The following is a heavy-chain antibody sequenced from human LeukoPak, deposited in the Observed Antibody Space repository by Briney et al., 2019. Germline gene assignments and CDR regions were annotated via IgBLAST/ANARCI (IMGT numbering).Heavy chain of an antibody. Sequence: GGSLRLSRAASGFTFSSYWMSWVRQAPGKGLEWVANIKQDGSEKYYVDSVKGRFTISRDNAKNSLYLQMNSLRAEDTAVYYCARVGSSWCWSLATDAFDIWGQGTMVTVSS. CDR2: IKQDGSEK. CDR3: ARVGSSWCWSLATDAFDI. CDR1: GFTFSSYW. J-gene: IGHJ3*02. V-gene: IGHV3-7*01. D-gene: IGHD6-13*01.